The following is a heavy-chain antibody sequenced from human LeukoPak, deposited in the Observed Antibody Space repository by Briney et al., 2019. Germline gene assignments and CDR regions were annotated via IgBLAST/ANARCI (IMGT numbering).Heavy chain of an antibody. CDR2: ISGSGGST. V-gene: IGHV3-23*01. D-gene: IGHD3-22*01. CDR1: GFTFSSYE. CDR3: AREERITMIVVVAYYFDY. J-gene: IGHJ4*02. Sequence: GGSLRLSCAASGFTFSSYEMNWVRQAPGKGLEWVSAISGSGGSTYYADSVKGRFTISRDNSKNTLYLQMNSLRAEDTAVYYCAREERITMIVVVAYYFDYWGQGTLVTVSS.